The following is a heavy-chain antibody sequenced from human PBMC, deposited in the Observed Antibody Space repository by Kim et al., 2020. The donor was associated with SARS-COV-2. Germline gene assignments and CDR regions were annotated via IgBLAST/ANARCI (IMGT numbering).Heavy chain of an antibody. CDR3: ASGGYSSAWPPGY. D-gene: IGHD6-19*01. J-gene: IGHJ4*02. Sequence: PQKFQGRVTMTRDTSTSTVYMELSSLRSEDTAVYYCASGGYSSAWPPGYWGQGTLVTVSS. V-gene: IGHV1-46*01.